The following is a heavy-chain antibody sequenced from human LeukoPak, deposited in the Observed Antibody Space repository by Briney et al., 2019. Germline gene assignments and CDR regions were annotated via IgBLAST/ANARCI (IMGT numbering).Heavy chain of an antibody. V-gene: IGHV1-69*05. D-gene: IGHD3-3*01. CDR3: AGGPHYDFWSGYLRY. J-gene: IGHJ4*02. CDR1: GGTFSSYA. Sequence: SVKVSCKASGGTFSSYAISWVRQAPGQGLEWMGRIIPIFGTANYAQKFQGRVTITTDESTSTAYMELSSLRSEDTAVYYCAGGPHYDFWSGYLRYWGQGTLVTVSS. CDR2: IIPIFGTA.